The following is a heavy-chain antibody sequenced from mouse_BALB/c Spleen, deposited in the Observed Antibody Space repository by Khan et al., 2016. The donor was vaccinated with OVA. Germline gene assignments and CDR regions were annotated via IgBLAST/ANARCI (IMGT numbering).Heavy chain of an antibody. V-gene: IGHV2-6-1*01. CDR3: ARQPYYQYYIMDY. CDR1: GFSLTTYG. D-gene: IGHD2-10*01. J-gene: IGHJ4*01. CDR2: IWSDGST. Sequence: VQLQESGPGLVAPSQSLSITCTISGFSLTTYGVHWVRQPPGKGLEWLVMIWSDGSTTYNSTLKSRLSISKDNSKSQVFLKMNSLQTDDTAMYYCARQPYYQYYIMDYWGQGTSVTVSS.